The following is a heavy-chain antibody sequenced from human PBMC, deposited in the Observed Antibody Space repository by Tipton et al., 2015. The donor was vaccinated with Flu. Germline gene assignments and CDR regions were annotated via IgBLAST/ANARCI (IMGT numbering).Heavy chain of an antibody. Sequence: SLRLSCAASGFTFTNYAMNWVRQAPGKGLEWVSSISDSGDTTKYADSVKGRFTISRDNSKNTVYLQMNSLRAEDTAVYYCAKSDCGGGGCKLTDYWGQGTLVTVSS. V-gene: IGHV3-23*01. CDR3: AKSDCGGGGCKLTDY. J-gene: IGHJ4*02. CDR2: ISDSGDTT. CDR1: GFTFTNYA. D-gene: IGHD2-21*01.